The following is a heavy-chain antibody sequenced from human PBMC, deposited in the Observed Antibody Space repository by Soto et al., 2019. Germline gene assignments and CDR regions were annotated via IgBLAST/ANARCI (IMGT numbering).Heavy chain of an antibody. D-gene: IGHD3-22*01. CDR2: ITNSGDRT. Sequence: GGSLRLSCEASGFTFTTYAMSWVRQAPGKGLEWVSAITNSGDRTFYADSVKGRFTISRDNSKNTLYLQMNSLRTGDTAVYYCAKSPYDSSGYVHRFDHWGQGALVTVSS. CDR3: AKSPYDSSGYVHRFDH. J-gene: IGHJ4*02. V-gene: IGHV3-23*01. CDR1: GFTFTTYA.